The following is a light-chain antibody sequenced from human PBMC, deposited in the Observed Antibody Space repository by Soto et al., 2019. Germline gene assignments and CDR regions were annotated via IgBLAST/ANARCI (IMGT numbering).Light chain of an antibody. V-gene: IGLV2-23*01. J-gene: IGLJ1*01. CDR2: EGI. CDR1: SSDIGTYNL. CDR3: CSYAGSGTDNYV. Sequence: QSVLTQPASVSGSPGQSITISCTGTSSDIGTYNLVSWYQHYPGKAPKLMISEGIKRPSGVSNRFSGSKSGNTAFLTISGLQAEDEADYYCCSYAGSGTDNYVFGSGTKVTVL.